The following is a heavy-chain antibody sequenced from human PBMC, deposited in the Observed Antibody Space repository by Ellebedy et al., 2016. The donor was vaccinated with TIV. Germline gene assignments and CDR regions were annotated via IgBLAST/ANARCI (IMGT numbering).Heavy chain of an antibody. Sequence: GESLKISXAASGFTFSNFGMHWLRQAPGKGLEWVSYIRSSGSPIYYADSVRGRFTVSTDNAKNSLYLQMNRLRAEDTAVYYCARDWAYAFDNWGQGILVTVST. D-gene: IGHD3-16*01. CDR1: GFTFSNFG. V-gene: IGHV3-48*04. CDR3: ARDWAYAFDN. CDR2: IRSSGSPI. J-gene: IGHJ4*02.